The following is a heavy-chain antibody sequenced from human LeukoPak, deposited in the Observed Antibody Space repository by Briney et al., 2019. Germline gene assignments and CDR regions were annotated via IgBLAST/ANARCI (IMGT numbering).Heavy chain of an antibody. CDR1: GVTFSSYS. D-gene: IGHD4-23*01. Sequence: GGSLRLSCAASGVTFSSYSMNWVRQAPGKGLEWVSSISSSSSYIYYADSVKGRFTISRDNAKNSLYLQMNSLRAEDTAVYYCARGLMTTVACIDYWGQGTLVTVSS. V-gene: IGHV3-21*01. CDR3: ARGLMTTVACIDY. J-gene: IGHJ4*02. CDR2: ISSSSSYI.